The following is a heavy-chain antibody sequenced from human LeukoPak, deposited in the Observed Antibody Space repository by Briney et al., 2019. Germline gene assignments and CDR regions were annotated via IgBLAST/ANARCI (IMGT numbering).Heavy chain of an antibody. CDR3: ANGDGFDY. D-gene: IGHD5-24*01. Sequence: PGGSLRLSCATSGFTFSTYWMSWVRRAPGKGLEWVANIKQDGSETYYADSVKGRFTIFRDNAKNSLYLQMDSLRVEDTAVYYCANGDGFDYWGQGTLVIVSS. J-gene: IGHJ4*02. CDR1: GFTFSTYW. CDR2: IKQDGSET. V-gene: IGHV3-7*01.